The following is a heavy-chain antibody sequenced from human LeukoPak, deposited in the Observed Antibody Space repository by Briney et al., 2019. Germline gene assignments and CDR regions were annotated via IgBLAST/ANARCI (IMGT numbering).Heavy chain of an antibody. Sequence: NPSETLSLTCTVSGGSISSSSYYWGWIRQPPGKGLEWIGSIYYSGSTYYNPSLKSRVTISVDTSKNQFSLKLSSVTAADTAVYYCAGSSWYGTFDYWGQGTLVTVSS. CDR3: AGSSWYGTFDY. CDR2: IYYSGST. J-gene: IGHJ4*02. CDR1: GGSISSSSYY. V-gene: IGHV4-39*01. D-gene: IGHD6-13*01.